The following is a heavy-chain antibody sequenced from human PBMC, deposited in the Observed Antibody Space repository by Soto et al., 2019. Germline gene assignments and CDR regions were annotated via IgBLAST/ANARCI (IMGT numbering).Heavy chain of an antibody. V-gene: IGHV4-30-2*01. CDR1: DGSISSGGSY. Sequence: TLSLTCAVSDGSISSGGSYWSWIRQPPGKGLEWIGYIYHSGSTYYNPSLKSRVTISVDRSKNQFSLKLSSVTAADTAVYYCARDRGRDGYKTDAFDSWGQGTMVTVSS. D-gene: IGHD5-12*01. CDR2: IYHSGST. J-gene: IGHJ3*02. CDR3: ARDRGRDGYKTDAFDS.